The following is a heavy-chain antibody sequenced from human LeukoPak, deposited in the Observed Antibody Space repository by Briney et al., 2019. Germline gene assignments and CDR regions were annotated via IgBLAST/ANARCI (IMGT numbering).Heavy chain of an antibody. CDR3: TRGAALAVFDN. V-gene: IGHV3-49*04. Sequence: GGSLRLSCTVSGFIFGDYSMGWVRQAPGKGLEWASFIRSRPYGGTTEYAASVKGRFTVSRDDSKSVAYLQMNSLKTEDTAVYYCTRGAALAVFDNWGQGTLVTVSS. CDR1: GFIFGDYS. J-gene: IGHJ4*02. CDR2: IRSRPYGGTT. D-gene: IGHD2-8*02.